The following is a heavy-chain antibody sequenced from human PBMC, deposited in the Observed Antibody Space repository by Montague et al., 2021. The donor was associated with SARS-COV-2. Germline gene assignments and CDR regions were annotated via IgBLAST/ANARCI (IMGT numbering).Heavy chain of an antibody. V-gene: IGHV4-39*01. Sequence: SETLSLTCTVSGGSISSETSYWGWIRQPPGKGLEWIGSMSYSGGAYYNPSLKSRVTISVDTSTNQSSLNLTSVTAADTSVYYCARHWWELLSRDHNYYYGMDVWGQGTMVTVSS. CDR3: ARHWWELLSRDHNYYYGMDV. CDR1: GGSISSETSY. J-gene: IGHJ6*02. D-gene: IGHD2-15*01. CDR2: MSYSGGA.